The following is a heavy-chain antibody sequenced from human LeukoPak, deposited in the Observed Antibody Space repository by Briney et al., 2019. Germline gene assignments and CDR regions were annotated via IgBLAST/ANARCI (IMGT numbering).Heavy chain of an antibody. CDR3: ARGEAFCDY. J-gene: IGHJ4*02. V-gene: IGHV3-7*05. Sequence: PGGSLRLSCAASGFTFSIYWMTWVRQAPGKGLEWVANIKEDGTKKYYVDSVKGRFTISRDKAMNSLFLQMNSLRPEDTAVYFCARGEAFCDYWGQGALVTVSS. CDR2: IKEDGTKK. CDR1: GFTFSIYW.